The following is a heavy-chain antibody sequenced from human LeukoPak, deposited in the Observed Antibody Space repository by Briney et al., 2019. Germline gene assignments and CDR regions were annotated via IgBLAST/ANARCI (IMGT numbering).Heavy chain of an antibody. D-gene: IGHD3-22*01. CDR3: ARGGWSRGWFDP. CDR2: ISMSGSVI. V-gene: IGHV3-11*01. Sequence: PGGSLRLSCAASGFKFRDHYMSWIRQAPGKGLEWISYISMSGSVIQYSDSVKGRFTTSRDNVKNSLHLQMDSLRVDDTAVYYCARGGWSRGWFDPWGQGTLVSVSS. J-gene: IGHJ5*02. CDR1: GFKFRDHY.